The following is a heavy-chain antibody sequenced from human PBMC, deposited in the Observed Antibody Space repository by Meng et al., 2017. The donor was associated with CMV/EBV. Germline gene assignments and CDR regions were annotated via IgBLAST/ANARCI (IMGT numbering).Heavy chain of an antibody. J-gene: IGHJ2*01. D-gene: IGHD2-2*01. CDR2: MNPNSGNT. CDR1: GYTFTSYD. CDR3: ARATHCSSTSCYTGYFDL. Sequence: ASVKVSCKASGYTFTSYDINWVRQATGQGLKWMGWMNPNSGNTGYAQKFQGRVTMTRNTSISTAYMELSSLRSEDTAVYYCARATHCSSTSCYTGYFDLWGRGTLVTVSS. V-gene: IGHV1-8*01.